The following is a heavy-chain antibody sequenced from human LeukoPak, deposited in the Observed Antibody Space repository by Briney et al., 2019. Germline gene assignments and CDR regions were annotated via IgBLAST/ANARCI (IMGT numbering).Heavy chain of an antibody. CDR2: ITAYNGNT. CDR3: ARAAHDSSGYYQNYFDY. CDR1: GYTFTSYG. D-gene: IGHD3-22*01. J-gene: IGHJ4*02. V-gene: IGHV1-18*01. Sequence: GASVKVSCKASGYTFTSYGISWVRQAPGQGLEWMGWITAYNGNTNYAQKLQGRVTMTTDTSTSTAHMELRSLRSDDTAVYYCARAAHDSSGYYQNYFDYWGQGTLVTVSS.